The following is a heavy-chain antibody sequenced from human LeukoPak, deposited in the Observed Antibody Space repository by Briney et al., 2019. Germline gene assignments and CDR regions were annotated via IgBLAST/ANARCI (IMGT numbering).Heavy chain of an antibody. Sequence: SETLSLTCTVSGGSISSSSYYWGWIRQPPGKGLEWIGSIYYSGSTYYNPSLKSRVTISVDTSKNQFSLKLSSVTAADTAVYYCARGQGSTYYGSGSWGAFDIWGQGTMVTVSS. CDR3: ARGQGSTYYGSGSWGAFDI. CDR2: IYYSGST. J-gene: IGHJ3*02. CDR1: GGSISSSSYY. V-gene: IGHV4-39*07. D-gene: IGHD3-10*01.